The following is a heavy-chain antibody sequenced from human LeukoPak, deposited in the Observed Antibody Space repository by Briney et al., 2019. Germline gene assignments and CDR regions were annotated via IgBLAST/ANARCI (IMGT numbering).Heavy chain of an antibody. V-gene: IGHV1-46*01. Sequence: ASEKVSCKASGYTFTSYYMHWVRQAPGQGLEWMGIINPSGGSTSYAQKFQGRVTMTRDTSTSTVYMELSSLRSEDTAVYYCARDTTGGEYSSSSIDYWGQGTLVTVSS. CDR3: ARDTTGGEYSSSSIDY. D-gene: IGHD6-6*01. CDR2: INPSGGST. CDR1: GYTFTSYY. J-gene: IGHJ4*02.